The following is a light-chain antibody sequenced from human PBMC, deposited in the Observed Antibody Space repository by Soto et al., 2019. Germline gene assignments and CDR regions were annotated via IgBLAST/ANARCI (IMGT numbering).Light chain of an antibody. Sequence: QSALTQPPSASGSPGQSVTISCTGTSSDVGSYDYVSWYQQYPGKAPKLIIYEVSKRPSGVPDRFSGSKSDNTASLTVSGLQAEDEADYYCSSYTGSNNYVVFGGGTKLTV. V-gene: IGLV2-8*01. CDR1: SSDVGSYDY. CDR2: EVS. J-gene: IGLJ2*01. CDR3: SSYTGSNNYVV.